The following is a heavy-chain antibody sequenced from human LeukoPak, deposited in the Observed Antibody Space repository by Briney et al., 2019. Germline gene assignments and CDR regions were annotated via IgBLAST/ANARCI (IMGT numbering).Heavy chain of an antibody. Sequence: PGGSLRLSCAASGFTFSSYAMSWVRQAPGKGLEWVSAISGSRGSTYYADSVKGRFTISRDNSKNTPYLQMNSLRAEDTAVYYCAKDGTAVVVVVAATLYYFDYWGQGTLVTVSS. D-gene: IGHD2-15*01. CDR1: GFTFSSYA. CDR2: ISGSRGST. CDR3: AKDGTAVVVVVAATLYYFDY. J-gene: IGHJ4*02. V-gene: IGHV3-23*01.